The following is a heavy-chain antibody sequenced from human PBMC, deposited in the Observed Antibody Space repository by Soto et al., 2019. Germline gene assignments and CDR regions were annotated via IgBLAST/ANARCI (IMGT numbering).Heavy chain of an antibody. V-gene: IGHV1-18*04. CDR1: GYTFTSYG. D-gene: IGHD1-26*01. Sequence: ASVKVSCKASGYTFTSYGISWVGQAPGQGLEWMGWISAYNGNTNYAQKLQGRVTMTTDTSTSTAYMELRSLRSDDTAVYYCARASSGSYYRAAFDIWGQGTMVTVSS. CDR3: ARASSGSYYRAAFDI. J-gene: IGHJ3*02. CDR2: ISAYNGNT.